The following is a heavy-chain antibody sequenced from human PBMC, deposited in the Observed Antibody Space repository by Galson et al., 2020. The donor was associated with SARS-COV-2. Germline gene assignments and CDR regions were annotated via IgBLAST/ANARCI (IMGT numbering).Heavy chain of an antibody. D-gene: IGHD1-1*01. CDR1: GYTLTELS. CDR2: FDPEDGET. CDR3: ATDTQYNWNDRGGWFDP. J-gene: IGHJ5*02. Sequence: ASVKVSCKVSGYTLTELSMHWVRQAPGKGLEWMGGFDPEDGETIYAQKFQGRVTMTEDTSTDTAYMELSSLRSEDTAVYYCATDTQYNWNDRGGWFDPWGQGSLVTVSS. V-gene: IGHV1-24*01.